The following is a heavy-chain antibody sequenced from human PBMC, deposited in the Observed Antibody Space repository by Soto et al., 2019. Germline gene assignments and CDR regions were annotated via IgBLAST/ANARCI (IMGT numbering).Heavy chain of an antibody. D-gene: IGHD2-15*01. V-gene: IGHV3-23*01. CDR1: GFTFSSYA. Sequence: PGGSLRLSCAASGFTFSSYAMSWVRQAPGKGLEWVSAISGSGGSTYYADSVKGRFTISRDNSKNTLYLQMNSLRAEDTAVYYCAKAGIVVVVAATDYFDYWGQGTLVTVSS. J-gene: IGHJ4*02. CDR3: AKAGIVVVVAATDYFDY. CDR2: ISGSGGST.